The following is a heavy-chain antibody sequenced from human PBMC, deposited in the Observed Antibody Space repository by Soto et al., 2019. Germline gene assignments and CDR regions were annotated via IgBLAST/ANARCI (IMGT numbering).Heavy chain of an antibody. CDR1: GGTFSSYT. J-gene: IGHJ3*02. Sequence: QVQLVQSGAEVKKPGSSVKVSCKASGGTFSSYTISWVRQAPGQGLEWMGRIIPILGIANYAQKFQGRVTITADKSTGTACMGLSSLGSEDTAVYYCAGAGRYYILTGYRLGDIWGQGTMVTVSS. V-gene: IGHV1-69*02. CDR2: IIPILGIA. D-gene: IGHD3-9*01. CDR3: AGAGRYYILTGYRLGDI.